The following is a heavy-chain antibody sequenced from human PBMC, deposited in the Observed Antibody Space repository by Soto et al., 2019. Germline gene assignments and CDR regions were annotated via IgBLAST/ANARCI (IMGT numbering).Heavy chain of an antibody. CDR1: GGSISSEYYH. J-gene: IGHJ6*02. CDR2: IHYSGSV. Sequence: LCGGSISSEYYHWTWIRQAPGKGLEWIGYIHYSGSVHYNPSLQSRLTMSVDTSKNLFSLKLSSVTAADTAVYFCAREDDGGDRDYYGLDVWGQGTTVTVSS. CDR3: AREDDGGDRDYYGLDV. D-gene: IGHD2-21*02. V-gene: IGHV4-30-4*01.